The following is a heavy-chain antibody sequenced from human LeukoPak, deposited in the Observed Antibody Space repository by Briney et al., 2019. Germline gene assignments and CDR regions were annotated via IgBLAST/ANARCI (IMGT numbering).Heavy chain of an antibody. D-gene: IGHD5-18*01. J-gene: IGHJ3*02. Sequence: PGGSLRLSCAASGFTFDDYAMHWVRQAPGKGLGWVSGISWNSGSIGYADSVKGRFTISRDNAKNSLYLQMNSLRAEDTALYYCAKDMQGYSYGWSAFDIWGQGTMVTVSS. CDR3: AKDMQGYSYGWSAFDI. V-gene: IGHV3-9*01. CDR2: ISWNSGSI. CDR1: GFTFDDYA.